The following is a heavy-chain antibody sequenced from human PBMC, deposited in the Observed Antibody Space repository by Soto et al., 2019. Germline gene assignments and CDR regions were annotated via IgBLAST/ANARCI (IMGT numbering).Heavy chain of an antibody. V-gene: IGHV3-23*01. CDR2: ISGSGGST. Sequence: TGGSLRLSCAASGFTFSSYAMSWVRQAPGKGLEWVSAISGSGGSTYYADSVKGRFTISRDNSKNTLYLQMNSLRAEDTAVYYCAKPSSSGFTYSFDYWGQGTLVTVSS. CDR1: GFTFSSYA. D-gene: IGHD3-22*01. CDR3: AKPSSSGFTYSFDY. J-gene: IGHJ4*02.